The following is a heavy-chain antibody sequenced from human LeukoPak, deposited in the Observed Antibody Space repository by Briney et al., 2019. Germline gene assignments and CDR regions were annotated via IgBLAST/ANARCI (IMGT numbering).Heavy chain of an antibody. CDR1: RFTFSSYG. CDR3: AKVKGEVIGAFDI. V-gene: IGHV3-30*18. J-gene: IGHJ3*02. Sequence: GGSLRLSCAASRFTFSSYGMHWVRQAPGKGLEWVAVISYDGNNRHYADSVKGRFTISRYNSKNTLYLQMNSLRAEDTAVYYCAKVKGEVIGAFDIWGQGTMVTVSS. D-gene: IGHD3-16*01. CDR2: ISYDGNNR.